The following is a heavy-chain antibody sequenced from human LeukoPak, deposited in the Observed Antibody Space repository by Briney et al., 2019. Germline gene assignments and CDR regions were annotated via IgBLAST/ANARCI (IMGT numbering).Heavy chain of an antibody. CDR1: GGSISSYY. CDR3: ASAGIAAAGRRFDP. CDR2: IYYSGST. J-gene: IGHJ5*02. D-gene: IGHD6-13*01. V-gene: IGHV4-59*01. Sequence: PSETLSLTCTVSGGSISSYYWSWIRQPPGKGLEWIGYIYYSGSTNYNPSLKSRVTISVDTSKNQFSLKLSSVTAADTAVYYCASAGIAAAGRRFDPWGQGTLVTVSS.